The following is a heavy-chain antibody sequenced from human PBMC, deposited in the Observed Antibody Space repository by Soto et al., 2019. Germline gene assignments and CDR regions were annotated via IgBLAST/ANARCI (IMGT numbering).Heavy chain of an antibody. Sequence: GGSLRLSCAASGFTLSNHWMDWVRQAPGKGLEWISLINGDATVTYYAVSVKGRFTISRDNAENTVSLQMNSLNVEDTALYYCARDLMTTWSFDFWAQGIPVTVSS. V-gene: IGHV3-74*01. J-gene: IGHJ4*02. CDR2: INGDATVT. CDR3: ARDLMTTWSFDF. CDR1: GFTLSNHW.